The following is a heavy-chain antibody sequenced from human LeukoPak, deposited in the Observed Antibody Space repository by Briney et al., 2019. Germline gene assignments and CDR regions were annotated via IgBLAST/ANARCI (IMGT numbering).Heavy chain of an antibody. CDR1: GFTFSSYS. J-gene: IGHJ4*02. Sequence: GGSLRLSCAASGFTFSSYSMNWVRQAPGKGLEWVSSISSSSSYIYYADSVKGRFTIPRDNAKNSLYLQMNSLRAEDTAVYYCASDKATVTAFRYWGQGTLVTVSS. CDR2: ISSSSSYI. V-gene: IGHV3-21*01. D-gene: IGHD4-17*01. CDR3: ASDKATVTAFRY.